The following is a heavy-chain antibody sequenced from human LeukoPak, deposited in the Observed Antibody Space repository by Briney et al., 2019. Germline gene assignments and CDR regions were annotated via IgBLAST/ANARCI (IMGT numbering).Heavy chain of an antibody. CDR1: GGSISSSY. J-gene: IGHJ5*02. CDR2: IYYSGST. CDR3: ARGSSGLNWFDP. D-gene: IGHD6-19*01. Sequence: SETLSLTCTVSGGSISSSYWSWIRQPPGKGLEWIGYIYYSGSTNYNPSLKSRVTISVDTSKNQFSLKLSSVTAADTAVYYCARGSSGLNWFDPWGQGTLVTVSS. V-gene: IGHV4-59*01.